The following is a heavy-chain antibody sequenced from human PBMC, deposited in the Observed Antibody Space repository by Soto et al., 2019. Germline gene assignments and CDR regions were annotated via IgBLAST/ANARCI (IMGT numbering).Heavy chain of an antibody. V-gene: IGHV3-30-3*01. CDR1: GFTFSSYA. CDR3: ARAVNWNRIGWFDP. CDR2: ISYDGSNK. J-gene: IGHJ5*02. Sequence: GGSLRLSCAASGFTFSSYAMHWVRQAPGKGLEWVAVISYDGSNKYYADSVKGRFTISRDNSKNTLYLQMNSLRAEDTAVYYCARAVNWNRIGWFDPWGQGTLVTVPQ. D-gene: IGHD1-20*01.